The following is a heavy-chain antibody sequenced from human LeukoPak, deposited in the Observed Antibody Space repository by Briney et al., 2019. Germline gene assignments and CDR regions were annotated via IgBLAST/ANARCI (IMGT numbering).Heavy chain of an antibody. J-gene: IGHJ2*01. V-gene: IGHV1-69*02. CDR1: GGTFSSYT. CDR3: AKTATLSPYVDWYFDL. D-gene: IGHD2-15*01. CDR2: IIPILGIA. Sequence: SVKVSCKASGGTFSSYTIGWVRQAPGQGLEWMGRIIPILGIANYAQKFQGRVTITADKSTSTAYMELSSLRSEDTAVYYCAKTATLSPYVDWYFDLWGRGTLVTVSS.